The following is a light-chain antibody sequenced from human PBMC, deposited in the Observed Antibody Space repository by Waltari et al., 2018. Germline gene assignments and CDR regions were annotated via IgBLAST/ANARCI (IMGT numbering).Light chain of an antibody. Sequence: QSVLTQPPSVSAAPGQKVTISCSGSSSNIGSHYVFWYQQLPRTAPKLLIYDNNKRPAGIPDRVSGSKSGTSATLGITGLQTGDEADYYCATWDDSLSAVVFGGGTKLAGL. CDR2: DNN. CDR3: ATWDDSLSAVV. J-gene: IGLJ2*01. CDR1: SSNIGSHY. V-gene: IGLV1-51*01.